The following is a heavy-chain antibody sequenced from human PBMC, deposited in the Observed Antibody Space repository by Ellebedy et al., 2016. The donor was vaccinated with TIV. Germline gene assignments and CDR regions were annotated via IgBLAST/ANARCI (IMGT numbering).Heavy chain of an antibody. CDR2: IKQDGSDK. J-gene: IGHJ4*02. CDR1: GLTFSSYW. D-gene: IGHD2-2*01. V-gene: IGHV3-7*03. Sequence: PGGSLRLSCVDSGLTFSSYWMSWVRQAPGRGLEWLANIKQDGSDKNYVDSVKGRFTISRDNAKKSLYLQMDSLTAEDTAVYYCARGSGYCSSTSCSGGSDWGQGTPVTVSS. CDR3: ARGSGYCSSTSCSGGSD.